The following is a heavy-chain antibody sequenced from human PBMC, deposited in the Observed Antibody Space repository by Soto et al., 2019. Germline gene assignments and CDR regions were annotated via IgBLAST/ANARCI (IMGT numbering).Heavy chain of an antibody. Sequence: EVQLLESGGGLVQPGRSLRLSCAASGFSFSIYSMSWVRQAPGKGLEWVCGISASGENTYYADSVKGRFTISRDNSKNTMYLQMNNLRVEDKAVYYCADGGEWSFNFEYWGQGTLVTVFS. D-gene: IGHD3-3*01. CDR1: GFSFSIYS. CDR3: ADGGEWSFNFEY. V-gene: IGHV3-23*01. CDR2: ISASGENT. J-gene: IGHJ4*02.